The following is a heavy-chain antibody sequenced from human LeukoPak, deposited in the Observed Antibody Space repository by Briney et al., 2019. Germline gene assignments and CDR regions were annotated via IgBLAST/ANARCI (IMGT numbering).Heavy chain of an antibody. D-gene: IGHD5-12*01. V-gene: IGHV1-18*04. CDR1: GYTFTSYG. CDR3: ARKGDDIVATIWRGNWFDP. Sequence: ASVKLSCKASGYTFTSYGITWVRQAPGQGLGWMGWINANNGNTNYAQKLQGRVTMTTDTSTSRAYMELRSLRSEDRAVYYCARKGDDIVATIWRGNWFDPWGQGTLVTVSS. J-gene: IGHJ5*02. CDR2: INANNGNT.